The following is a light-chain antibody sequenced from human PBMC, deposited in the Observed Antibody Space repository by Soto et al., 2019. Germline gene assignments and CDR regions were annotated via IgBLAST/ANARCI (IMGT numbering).Light chain of an antibody. CDR2: GAS. CDR3: QQYRT. CDR1: QSVSSN. V-gene: IGKV3-15*01. Sequence: EIVMTQSPATLSVSPGERATLSCRASQSVSSNLAWYQQKPGQAPRLLIYGASTRATGIPARFSGSGSGTEFTRTISSRQSEDFAVYYCQQYRTFGQGTKVEIK. J-gene: IGKJ1*01.